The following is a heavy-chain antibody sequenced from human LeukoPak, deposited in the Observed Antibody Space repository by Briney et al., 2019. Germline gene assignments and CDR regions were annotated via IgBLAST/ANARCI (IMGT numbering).Heavy chain of an antibody. J-gene: IGHJ4*02. CDR2: IYYSGST. V-gene: IGHV4-59*12. CDR3: ARAPVPDYYDSSGTFDY. CDR1: GGSISSYY. D-gene: IGHD3-22*01. Sequence: SETLSLTCTVSGGSISSYYWSWIRQPPGKGLEWIGHIYYSGSTNYNPSLKSRVTISEDTSKNQFSLKLSSVTAADTAVYYCARAPVPDYYDSSGTFDYWGQGTLVTVSS.